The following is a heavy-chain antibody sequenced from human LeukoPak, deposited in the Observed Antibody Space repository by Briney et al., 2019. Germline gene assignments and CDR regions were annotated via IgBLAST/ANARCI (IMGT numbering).Heavy chain of an antibody. CDR2: IYYSGST. CDR3: ARGQDSSSWSGTFDY. V-gene: IGHV4-59*06. D-gene: IGHD6-13*01. CDR1: GGSISSYY. Sequence: SETLSLTCTVSGGSISSYYWSWIRQHPGKGLEWIGYIYYSGSTYYNPSLKSRVTISVDTSKNQFSLKLSSVTAADTAVYYCARGQDSSSWSGTFDYWGQGTLVTVSS. J-gene: IGHJ4*02.